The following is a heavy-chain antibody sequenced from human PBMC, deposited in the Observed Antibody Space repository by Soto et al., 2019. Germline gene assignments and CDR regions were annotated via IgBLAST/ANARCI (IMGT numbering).Heavy chain of an antibody. Sequence: SETLSLTCTVSGGSISSYYWSWVRQPPGKGLEWIGYIYYSGSTNYNPSLKSRVTISVDTSKNQFSLKLSSVTAADTAVYYCARVYGATIGNWFDPWDQGTLVTVSS. CDR3: ARVYGATIGNWFDP. D-gene: IGHD1-26*01. J-gene: IGHJ5*02. CDR2: IYYSGST. CDR1: GGSISSYY. V-gene: IGHV4-59*08.